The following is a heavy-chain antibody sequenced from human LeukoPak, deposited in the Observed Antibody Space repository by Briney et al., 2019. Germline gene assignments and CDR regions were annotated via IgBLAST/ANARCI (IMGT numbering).Heavy chain of an antibody. CDR1: GGSISSSTYY. D-gene: IGHD1-26*01. CDR2: ISYGGST. V-gene: IGHV4-39*01. CDR3: ARHRSVSYWEYFQH. Sequence: PSETLSLTCTVSGGSISSSTYYWGWVRQPPGKGLEWIANISYGGSTYYNPPLRSRVTISVDTAKNQFSLELTSVTAADTAVYYCARHRSVSYWEYFQHWGQGTLVIVSS. J-gene: IGHJ1*01.